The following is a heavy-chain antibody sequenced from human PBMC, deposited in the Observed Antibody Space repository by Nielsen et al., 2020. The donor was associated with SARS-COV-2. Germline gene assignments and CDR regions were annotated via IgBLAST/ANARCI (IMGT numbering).Heavy chain of an antibody. D-gene: IGHD6-19*01. V-gene: IGHV3-7*03. CDR1: GFTFSSYW. CDR2: IKQDGSEK. Sequence: GESLKISCAASGFTFSSYWMSWVRQAPGKGLEWVANIKQDGSEKYYVDSVKGRFTISRDNAKNSLYLQMNSLRAEDTALYYCAKDNGYSSGWAFFDYWGQGTLVTVSS. J-gene: IGHJ4*02. CDR3: AKDNGYSSGWAFFDY.